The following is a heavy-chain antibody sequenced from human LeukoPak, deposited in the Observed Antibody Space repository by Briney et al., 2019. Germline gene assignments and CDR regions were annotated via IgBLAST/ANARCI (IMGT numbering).Heavy chain of an antibody. J-gene: IGHJ5*02. CDR1: GFTVSSSY. CDR3: ARGYSRFDP. Sequence: GGSLRLSWAASGFTVSSSYMSWVRQAPGKGLEWVSVIYSGGSTYYADSVKGRFTTSRDNSKNTLYLQMNSLRVEDTAVYYCARGYSRFDPWGQGTLVTVSS. CDR2: IYSGGST. D-gene: IGHD2-15*01. V-gene: IGHV3-66*01.